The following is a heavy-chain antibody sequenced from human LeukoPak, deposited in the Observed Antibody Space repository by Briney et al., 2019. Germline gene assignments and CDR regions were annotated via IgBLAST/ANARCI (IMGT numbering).Heavy chain of an antibody. CDR3: ARDYAFDI. J-gene: IGHJ3*02. Sequence: SETLSLTCTVSGDSMSSYYWSWIRQPPGKGLEWIGCIYYSGNTNYNPSLKSRVTISIDTSKNQFSLKLSSVTAADTAVYYCARDYAFDIWGQGTMVTVSS. V-gene: IGHV4-59*01. CDR2: IYYSGNT. CDR1: GDSMSSYY.